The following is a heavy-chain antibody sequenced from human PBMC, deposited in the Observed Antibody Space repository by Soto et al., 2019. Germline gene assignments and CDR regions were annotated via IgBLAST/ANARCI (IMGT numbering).Heavy chain of an antibody. J-gene: IGHJ6*02. CDR2: IYPDGNSK. D-gene: IGHD3-9*01. CDR3: ARPIYDILTGYQTSGMDV. CDR1: GFTFSSHT. Sequence: GGSLRLSCAASGFTFSSHTMHWVRQAPGKGLEWVTLIYPDGNSKYYAESVKGRFTTSRDNSKNTMYLQMNSLRAEDTAVYYCARPIYDILTGYQTSGMDVWGQGTTVTVSS. V-gene: IGHV3-30-3*01.